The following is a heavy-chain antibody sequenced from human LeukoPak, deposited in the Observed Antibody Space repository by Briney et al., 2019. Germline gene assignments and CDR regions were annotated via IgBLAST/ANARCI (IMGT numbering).Heavy chain of an antibody. Sequence: GGSLRLSCAASGFTFSNYGMHWVRQAPGKGLEWVAIISYDGNNKNSADSVKGRFTISRDNSKNTLFLQMNSLRPEDTAVYYCAKDQLARERYGGEEPDYWGQGTLVTVSS. J-gene: IGHJ4*02. CDR2: ISYDGNNK. CDR3: AKDQLARERYGGEEPDY. D-gene: IGHD1-1*01. V-gene: IGHV3-30*18. CDR1: GFTFSNYG.